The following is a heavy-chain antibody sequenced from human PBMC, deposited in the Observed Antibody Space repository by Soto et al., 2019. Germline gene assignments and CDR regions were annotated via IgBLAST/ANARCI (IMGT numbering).Heavy chain of an antibody. Sequence: QVQLVQSGAEVKKPGSSVRVSCKVSGGSFRNYGITWVRQAPEQGLEWMGGIMPVFGTAIYAQKFQGRVTISADELTSTASMDRSSLSSDDSAVYFCARARDYDLLTAREYALDVWGQGTTVTVS. CDR2: IMPVFGTA. V-gene: IGHV1-69*01. CDR1: GGSFRNYG. CDR3: ARARDYDLLTAREYALDV. D-gene: IGHD3-9*01. J-gene: IGHJ6*02.